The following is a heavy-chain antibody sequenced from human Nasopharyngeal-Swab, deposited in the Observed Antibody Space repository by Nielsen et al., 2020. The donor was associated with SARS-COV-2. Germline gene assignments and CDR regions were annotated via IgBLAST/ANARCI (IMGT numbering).Heavy chain of an antibody. J-gene: IGHJ4*02. Sequence: GGSLRLSCASSGFPFSSDSMHWFHRAPGKGLEWVAFIRYDGSNKYYADSVKGRFTISRDNSKNTLYLQMNSLRAEDTAVYYCAKDSGLLWFGISDYWGQGTLVTVSS. CDR2: IRYDGSNK. D-gene: IGHD3-10*01. V-gene: IGHV3-30*02. CDR1: GFPFSSDS. CDR3: AKDSGLLWFGISDY.